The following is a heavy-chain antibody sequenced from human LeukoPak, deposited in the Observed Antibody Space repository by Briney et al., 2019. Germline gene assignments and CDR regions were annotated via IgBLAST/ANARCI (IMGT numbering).Heavy chain of an antibody. CDR3: AKVQYSSDPYYFDY. Sequence: PGGSLRLSCAVSGFTISKFAVSWVRQAPGKGLEWVANIKEDGSEKNLVDSVKGRFTISRDNAKNTLYLQMNSLRAEDTAVYYCAKVQYSSDPYYFDYWGQGTLVTVSS. CDR2: IKEDGSEK. J-gene: IGHJ4*02. D-gene: IGHD6-19*01. V-gene: IGHV3-7*03. CDR1: GFTISKFA.